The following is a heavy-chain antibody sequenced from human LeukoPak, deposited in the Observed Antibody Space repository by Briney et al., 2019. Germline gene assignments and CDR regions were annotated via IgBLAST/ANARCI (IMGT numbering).Heavy chain of an antibody. J-gene: IGHJ4*02. Sequence: SETLSLTCTVSGGSISSYYWSWIRQPAGKELEWIGRIYTSGSTNYNPSLKSRVTMSVDTSKNQFSLKLSSVTAADTAVYYCARYSSSWYGTQYYFDYWGQGTLVTVSS. V-gene: IGHV4-4*07. CDR1: GGSISSYY. CDR3: ARYSSSWYGTQYYFDY. D-gene: IGHD6-13*01. CDR2: IYTSGST.